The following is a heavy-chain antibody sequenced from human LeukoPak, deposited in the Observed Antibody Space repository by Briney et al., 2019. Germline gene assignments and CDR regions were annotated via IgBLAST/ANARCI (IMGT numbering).Heavy chain of an antibody. Sequence: PSETLSLTCTVSGGSISSSSYYWGWIRQPPGKGLEWIGSIYYSGSTYYNPSLKSRVTISVDTSKNQFSLKLSSVTAADTAVYYCARGKQLWKYYFDYWGQGTLVTVSS. CDR2: IYYSGST. CDR1: GGSISSSSYY. CDR3: ARGKQLWKYYFDY. D-gene: IGHD5-18*01. J-gene: IGHJ4*02. V-gene: IGHV4-39*07.